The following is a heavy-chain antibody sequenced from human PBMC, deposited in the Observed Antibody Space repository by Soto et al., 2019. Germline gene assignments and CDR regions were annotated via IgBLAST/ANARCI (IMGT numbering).Heavy chain of an antibody. CDR3: ARISGYYYWLY. D-gene: IGHD3-22*01. CDR2: INAGNGNT. Sequence: GASVKVSCKASGYTFTSYAMHWVRQAPGQRLEWVGWINAGNGNTKYSQKFQGRVTITRDTSASTAYMELSSLRSEDTAVYYCARISGYYYWLYWGQGTLVTVSS. V-gene: IGHV1-3*01. J-gene: IGHJ4*02. CDR1: GYTFTSYA.